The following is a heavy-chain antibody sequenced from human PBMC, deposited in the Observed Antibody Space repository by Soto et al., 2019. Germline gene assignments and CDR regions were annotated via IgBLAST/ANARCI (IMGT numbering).Heavy chain of an antibody. V-gene: IGHV1-18*04. CDR3: VIAAGGDRKGYHDYGMDV. J-gene: IGHJ6*02. D-gene: IGHD6-13*01. CDR1: GYTFSSDV. Sequence: QVQLVQSGAEVKRPGASVKVSCKASGYTFSSDVISWVRQAPGQGLEWMGWISAYNGNTNYAQKFQGRVTMTTDRSTTTAYMDLRSLGSDDSAVYYCVIAAGGDRKGYHDYGMDVWGQGTTVTVS. CDR2: ISAYNGNT.